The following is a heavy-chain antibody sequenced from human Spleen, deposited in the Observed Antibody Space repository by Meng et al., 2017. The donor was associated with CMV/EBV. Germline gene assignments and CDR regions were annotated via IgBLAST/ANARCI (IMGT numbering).Heavy chain of an antibody. Sequence: GESLKISCGASGFTFSSFGIHWVRQAPGKGLEWVAFIRYDGFYKYYADSVKGRFTISRDNSRNTLYLQMNSLRREDTAIYYCAKDLQPSQNQLLYEGGSYNFALDVWGQGTTVTVSS. J-gene: IGHJ6*02. CDR2: IRYDGFYK. D-gene: IGHD2-2*01. CDR3: AKDLQPSQNQLLYEGGSYNFALDV. V-gene: IGHV3-30*02. CDR1: GFTFSSFG.